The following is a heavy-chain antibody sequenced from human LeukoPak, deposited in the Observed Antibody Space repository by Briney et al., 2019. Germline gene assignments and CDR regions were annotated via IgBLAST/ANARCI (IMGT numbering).Heavy chain of an antibody. CDR1: GFTLSSYE. Sequence: PGGSLRLSCIASGFTLSSYEMSWIRQAPGKGLEWVSSVDYSGGDTHYADSVMGRFTISRDNSKNTLYLQLNSLSADDTAVYYCARANYDILTDQVDYWGQGTLVTVSS. CDR2: VDYSGGDT. V-gene: IGHV3-23*01. CDR3: ARANYDILTDQVDY. D-gene: IGHD3-9*01. J-gene: IGHJ4*02.